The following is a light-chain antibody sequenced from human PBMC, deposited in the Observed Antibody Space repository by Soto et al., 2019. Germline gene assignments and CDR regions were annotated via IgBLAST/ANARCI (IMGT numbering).Light chain of an antibody. V-gene: IGKV3-15*01. CDR2: GAS. CDR3: QQYNYWT. Sequence: EIVMTQSPATLSVSPGERATISCRASQSASSNVAWYQQRPGQAPRLLIYGASTRATGIPARFSGSGSGTDFTLTISSLQSEDFAVYYCQQYNYWTFGQGTKVELK. CDR1: QSASSN. J-gene: IGKJ1*01.